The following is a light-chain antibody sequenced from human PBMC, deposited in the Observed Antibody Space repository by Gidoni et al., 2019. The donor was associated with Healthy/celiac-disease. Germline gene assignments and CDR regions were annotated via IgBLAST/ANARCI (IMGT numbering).Light chain of an antibody. CDR3: QQGYSTTWT. V-gene: IGKV1-39*01. CDR2: AAS. Sequence: DIQMTQSPSSLSASVGDRVTITCRASQSSSSYLNWYQQKPGKAPKLLIYAASSLQSGVPSRFSGSGSGTDCTLTISSLQPEDFATYYCQQGYSTTWTFGQGTKVEIK. CDR1: QSSSSY. J-gene: IGKJ1*01.